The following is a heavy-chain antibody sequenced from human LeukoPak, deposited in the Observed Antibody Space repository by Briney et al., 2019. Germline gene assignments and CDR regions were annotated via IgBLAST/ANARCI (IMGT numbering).Heavy chain of an antibody. V-gene: IGHV3-9*01. CDR1: GFTFEDYG. CDR3: AKTGTTMVRGAIDY. Sequence: GRSLRLSCAASGFTFEDYGMHWVRQAPGKGLEWVSGISWNSGNIGYADSVKGRFTISRDNAKNSLYLQMNSLRAEDTGLYYCAKTGTTMVRGAIDYWGQGTLVTVSS. CDR2: ISWNSGNI. D-gene: IGHD3-10*01. J-gene: IGHJ4*02.